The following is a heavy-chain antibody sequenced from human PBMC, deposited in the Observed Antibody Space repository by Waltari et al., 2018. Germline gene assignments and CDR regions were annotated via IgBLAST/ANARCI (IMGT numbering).Heavy chain of an antibody. V-gene: IGHV1-69*01. CDR1: GGTFSSYA. CDR2: IIPIFGTA. CDR3: ARARIDSSGYYYYFDY. D-gene: IGHD3-22*01. J-gene: IGHJ4*02. Sequence: QVQLVQSGAEVKKPGSSVKVSCKASGGTFSSYAISWVRQAPGQGLEWMGGIIPIFGTANYAQKFQGRVTITADESTSTAYMELSSLRSEDTAVYYCARARIDSSGYYYYFDYWGQGTLVTVSS.